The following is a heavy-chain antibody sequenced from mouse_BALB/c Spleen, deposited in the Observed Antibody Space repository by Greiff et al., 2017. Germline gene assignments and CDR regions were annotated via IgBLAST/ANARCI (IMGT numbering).Heavy chain of an antibody. Sequence: EVHLVESGPGLVKPSQSLSLTCSVTGYSITSGYYWNWIRQFPGNKLEWMGYISYDGSNNYNPSLKNRISITRDTSKNQFFLKLNSVTTEDTATYYCARGSYGSSNYFDYWGQGTTLTVSS. J-gene: IGHJ2*01. D-gene: IGHD1-1*01. V-gene: IGHV3-6*02. CDR3: ARGSYGSSNYFDY. CDR1: GYSITSGYY. CDR2: ISYDGSN.